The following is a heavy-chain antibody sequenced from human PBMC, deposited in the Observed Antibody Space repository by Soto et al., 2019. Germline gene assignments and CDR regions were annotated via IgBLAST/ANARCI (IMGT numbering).Heavy chain of an antibody. CDR1: GYTFSGYY. D-gene: IGHD6-6*01. CDR3: ARSSSAGVDY. CDR2: INPNSGGT. V-gene: IGHV1-2*02. J-gene: IGHJ4*02. Sequence: ASVKVSCKASGYTFSGYYMHWVRQAPGQGLEWMGWINPNSGGTNYAQKFQGRVTTTRDTSISTAYMELSRLRSDDTAVYYCARSSSAGVDYWGQGTLVTVSS.